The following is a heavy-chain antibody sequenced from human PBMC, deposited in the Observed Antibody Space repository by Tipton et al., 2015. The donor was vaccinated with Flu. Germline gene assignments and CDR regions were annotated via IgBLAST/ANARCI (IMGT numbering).Heavy chain of an antibody. Sequence: SLRLSCAASGFTFSNAWMSWVRQAPGKGLEWAGRIKSKTDGGTTDYAAPVKGRFTISRDDSKNTLYLQMNSLKTEDTALYYCTTGGYSGSSCFYVMDAWGQGTPVPV. D-gene: IGHD5-12*01. J-gene: IGHJ6*02. V-gene: IGHV3-15*01. CDR1: GFTFSNAW. CDR3: TTGGYSGSSCFYVMDA. CDR2: IKSKTDGGTT.